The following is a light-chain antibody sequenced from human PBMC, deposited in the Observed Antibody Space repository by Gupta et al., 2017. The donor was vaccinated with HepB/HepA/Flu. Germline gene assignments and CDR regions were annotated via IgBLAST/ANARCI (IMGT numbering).Light chain of an antibody. Sequence: QSALTQPASVSGSPGQSITISCTGTSSDVGGYNYVSWDQQHPGKAPKFFISDVSNRPSGVSNRFSGSKSGNTASLTISGLQAEDGADYFCGSYTTSTTLGVFGTGTKVTVL. CDR1: SSDVGGYNY. J-gene: IGLJ1*01. V-gene: IGLV2-14*03. CDR2: DVS. CDR3: GSYTTSTTLGV.